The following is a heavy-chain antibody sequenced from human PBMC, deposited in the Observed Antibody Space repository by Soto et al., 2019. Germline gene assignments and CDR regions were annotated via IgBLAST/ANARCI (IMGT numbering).Heavy chain of an antibody. J-gene: IGHJ4*02. CDR2: MNPNSGNT. Sequence: ASVKVSCKASGYTFTSYDINWVRQATGQGLEWMGWMNPNSGNTGYAQKFQGRVTMTRNTSISTAYMELSSLRSEDTAVYYCARGQPNYDILTGYYYFDYWGQGTLVTVSS. D-gene: IGHD3-9*01. CDR1: GYTFTSYD. CDR3: ARGQPNYDILTGYYYFDY. V-gene: IGHV1-8*01.